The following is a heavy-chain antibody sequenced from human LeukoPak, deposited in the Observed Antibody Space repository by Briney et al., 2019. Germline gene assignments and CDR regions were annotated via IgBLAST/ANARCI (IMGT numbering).Heavy chain of an antibody. J-gene: IGHJ4*02. D-gene: IGHD3-3*01. Sequence: SVKVSCKASGGTFSSYAISWVRQAPGQGLEWMGGIIPIFGTANCAQKIQGRVTITTDESTSTAYMELSSLRSEDTAVYYCARESGHYDFWSGYYTGCFDYWGQGTLVTVSS. CDR1: GGTFSSYA. CDR3: ARESGHYDFWSGYYTGCFDY. CDR2: IIPIFGTA. V-gene: IGHV1-69*05.